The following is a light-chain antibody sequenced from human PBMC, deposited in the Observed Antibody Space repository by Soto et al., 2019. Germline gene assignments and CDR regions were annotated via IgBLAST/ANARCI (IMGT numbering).Light chain of an antibody. Sequence: QSVLTQPASMSGSPGQSITISCTGTSSDVGGYDYVSWYQQHPGKAPKLMIYEVSNRPSGISNRFSGSKSANTASLTISGLQAEDEADYYCSSFTSSRTPFVFGTGTKLTVL. V-gene: IGLV2-14*01. CDR1: SSDVGGYDY. CDR2: EVS. CDR3: SSFTSSRTPFV. J-gene: IGLJ1*01.